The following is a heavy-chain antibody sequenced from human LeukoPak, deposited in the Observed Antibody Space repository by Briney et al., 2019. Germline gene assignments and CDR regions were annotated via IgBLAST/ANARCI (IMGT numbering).Heavy chain of an antibody. CDR3: AKDDAWLRFGE. D-gene: IGHD3-16*01. CDR1: GFTFSNHG. CDR2: ISPSGDIT. Sequence: GGTLRLSCAASGFTFSNHGMNWVRQAPGKGLEWVSGISPSGDITYYVDSVKGRFTISRDNSKNAVYLEVSSLTAEDTAVYYCAKDDAWLRFGEWSQGTLVTVSS. V-gene: IGHV3-23*01. J-gene: IGHJ4*02.